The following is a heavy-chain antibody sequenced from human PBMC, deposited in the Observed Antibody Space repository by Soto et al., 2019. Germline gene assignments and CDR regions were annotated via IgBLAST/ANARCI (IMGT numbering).Heavy chain of an antibody. J-gene: IGHJ4*02. CDR3: ARAGRDGYNWDY. D-gene: IGHD5-12*01. CDR1: GFTFSSYS. Sequence: GGSLRLSCATSGFTFSSYSMNWVRQAPGKGLEWVSSISSSTGYIYYADSVKGRFTISRDNAKNSLYLQMNSLRAEDTAVYYCARAGRDGYNWDYWGQGT. V-gene: IGHV3-21*01. CDR2: ISSSTGYI.